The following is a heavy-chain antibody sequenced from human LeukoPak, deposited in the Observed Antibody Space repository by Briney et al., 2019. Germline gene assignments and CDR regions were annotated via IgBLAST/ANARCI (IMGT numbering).Heavy chain of an antibody. Sequence: GGSLRLSCAAPGFTVSSNYISWVRQAPGKGLEWVSVIFSGGSKYYADSGKGRFTISRDNSKNTLYLQMNSLRAEDTAVYYCARGLVSSSWYGFRSQYYFDYWGQGTLVTVSS. CDR2: IFSGGSK. V-gene: IGHV3-53*01. CDR3: ARGLVSSSWYGFRSQYYFDY. CDR1: GFTVSSNY. J-gene: IGHJ4*02. D-gene: IGHD6-13*01.